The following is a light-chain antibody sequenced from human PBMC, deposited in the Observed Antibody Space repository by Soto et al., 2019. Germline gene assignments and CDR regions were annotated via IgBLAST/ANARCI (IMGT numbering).Light chain of an antibody. CDR1: QSISTW. V-gene: IGKV1-5*01. CDR3: QHYYNYPWT. Sequence: IQMIQSPSSLSASVGDRVSITCRASQSISTWLAWYQQQPGGAPRLLIYDASSLQSGVPSRFSGNGSGTEFTLTISSLQPDDFSSYYCQHYYNYPWTFGQGTKV. CDR2: DAS. J-gene: IGKJ1*01.